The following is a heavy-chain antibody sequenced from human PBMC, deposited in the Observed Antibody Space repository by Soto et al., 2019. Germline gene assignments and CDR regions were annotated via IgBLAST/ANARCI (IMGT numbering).Heavy chain of an antibody. J-gene: IGHJ6*02. CDR1: GGTFSSYA. D-gene: IGHD6-19*01. CDR2: IIPIFGTA. V-gene: IGHV1-69*13. CDR3: ARDLGWYHSPYYYYYGMDV. Sequence: VASVKVSCKASGGTFSSYAISWVRQAPGQGLEWMGGIIPIFGTANYAQKFQGRVTITADESTSTAYMELSSLRSEDTAVYYCARDLGWYHSPYYYYYGMDVWGQGTTVTVSS.